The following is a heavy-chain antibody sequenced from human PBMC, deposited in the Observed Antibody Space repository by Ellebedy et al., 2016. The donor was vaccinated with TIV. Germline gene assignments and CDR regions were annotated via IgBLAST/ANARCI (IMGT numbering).Heavy chain of an antibody. CDR2: IYPGDSDT. CDR1: GYSFTSYW. V-gene: IGHV5-51*01. J-gene: IGHJ3*02. CDR3: ARLMITFGGGGDAFDI. Sequence: GESLKISCKGSGYSFTSYWIGWVRQMPGKGLEWMGIIYPGDSDTRYSPSFQGQVTISADKSISTAYLQWSSLKASDTAMYNCARLMITFGGGGDAFDIWGQGTMVTVSS. D-gene: IGHD3-16*01.